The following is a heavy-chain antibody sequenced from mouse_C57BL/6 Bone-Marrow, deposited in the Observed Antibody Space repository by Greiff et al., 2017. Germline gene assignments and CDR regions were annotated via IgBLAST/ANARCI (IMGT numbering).Heavy chain of an antibody. Sequence: EVKLQESGGGLVKPGGSLKLSCAASGFTFSSYTMSWVRQTPEKRLEWVATISGGGGNTYYPDSVKGRFTISRDNAKNTLYLQMSSLRSEDTALYYCARHAAYYYGRGYFDYWGQGTTLTVSS. D-gene: IGHD1-1*01. CDR2: ISGGGGNT. V-gene: IGHV5-9*01. CDR1: GFTFSSYT. J-gene: IGHJ2*01. CDR3: ARHAAYYYGRGYFDY.